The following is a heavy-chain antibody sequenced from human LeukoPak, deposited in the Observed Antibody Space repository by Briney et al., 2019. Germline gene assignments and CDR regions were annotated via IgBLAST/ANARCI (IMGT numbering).Heavy chain of an antibody. J-gene: IGHJ4*02. Sequence: PSETLSLTCAVYGGSFSGYYWSWIRQPPGKGLEWIGYIYHGGSTYYNPSLKSRVTISVDRSKNQFPLKLRSVTAADTAVYYCARSDLSSGWYYFDYWGQGTLVTVSS. D-gene: IGHD6-19*01. V-gene: IGHV4-34*01. CDR1: GGSFSGYY. CDR3: ARSDLSSGWYYFDY. CDR2: IYHGGST.